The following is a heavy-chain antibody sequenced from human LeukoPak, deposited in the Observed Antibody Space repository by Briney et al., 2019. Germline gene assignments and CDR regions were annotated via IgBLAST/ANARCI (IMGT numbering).Heavy chain of an antibody. V-gene: IGHV4-59*01. D-gene: IGHD6-13*01. CDR2: IYYSGST. CDR1: GGSISSYY. CDR3: ARAAAAGKYYYYYYYMDV. J-gene: IGHJ6*03. Sequence: SETLSLTCTVSGGSISSYYWSWIRQPPGKGLEWIGYIYYSGSTNYNPSLKSRVTISVDTSKNQFSLKLSSVTAADTAVYYCARAAAAGKYYYYYYYMDVWGKGTTVTVSS.